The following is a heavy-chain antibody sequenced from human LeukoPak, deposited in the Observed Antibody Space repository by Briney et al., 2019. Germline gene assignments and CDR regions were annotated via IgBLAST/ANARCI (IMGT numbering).Heavy chain of an antibody. Sequence: GGSLRLSCTASGFTFNNYAMSWVRQAPGKGLEWVSASSASGDSPYYADSVKGRFTISRDNSKNTLHLQMNSLRVEDTAVYYCAKGVYGSGSYREYFEQWGQGTLVTVSS. CDR3: AKGVYGSGSYREYFEQ. J-gene: IGHJ1*01. CDR2: SSASGDSP. CDR1: GFTFNNYA. V-gene: IGHV3-23*01. D-gene: IGHD3-10*01.